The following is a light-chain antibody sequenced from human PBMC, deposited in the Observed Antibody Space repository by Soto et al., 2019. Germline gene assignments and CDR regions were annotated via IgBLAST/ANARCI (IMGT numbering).Light chain of an antibody. J-gene: IGLJ2*01. CDR3: SSYAGNNILL. V-gene: IGLV2-8*01. CDR1: SNDVGAYSS. CDR2: EVS. Sequence: QSALTQPPSASGSPGQSVTISCTGTSNDVGAYSSVSWYQHHPGEAPKLVIYEVSKWPSGIPDRFSGSKSGNTASLTVSGLQPEDEGDYYCSSYAGNNILLFGGGTKLTVL.